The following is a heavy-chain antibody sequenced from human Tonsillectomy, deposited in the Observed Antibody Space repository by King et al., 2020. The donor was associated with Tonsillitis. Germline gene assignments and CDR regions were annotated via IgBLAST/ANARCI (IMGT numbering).Heavy chain of an antibody. CDR1: GFTVSSNY. Sequence: EVQLVESGGGLVQPGGSLRLSCAASGFTVSSNYMTWVRQAPGKGLEWVSVIYSGGSTYYADSVKGRFTISRDNSKNTLYLQMNSLRAEDTAVYYCARDETSYYYYHGMDVWGQGTTVTVSS. CDR2: IYSGGST. CDR3: ARDETSYYYYHGMDV. V-gene: IGHV3-66*01. J-gene: IGHJ6*02.